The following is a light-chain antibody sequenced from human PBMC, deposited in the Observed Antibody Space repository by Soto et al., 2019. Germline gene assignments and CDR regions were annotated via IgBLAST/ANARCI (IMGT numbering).Light chain of an antibody. V-gene: IGKV1-5*03. CDR2: KAS. Sequence: DIQMTQSPSTLSASVGDRVTITCRASQSISTWLAWYQQKPGKAPKLLIYKASSLEGGVPSRFSGSGSGTGFNITISSLQHDAFATYSCQQYKSYPLNFGGGTTVDIK. J-gene: IGKJ4*01. CDR1: QSISTW. CDR3: QQYKSYPLN.